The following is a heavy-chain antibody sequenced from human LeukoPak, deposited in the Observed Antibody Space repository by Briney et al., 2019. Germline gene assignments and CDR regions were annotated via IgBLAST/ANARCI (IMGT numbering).Heavy chain of an antibody. Sequence: SQTLSLTCAISGDSVSSNSAAWNWIRQSPSRGLEWLGRTYCRSKWYNDYPLSVKSRITINPDTSKNQFSLHLNSMTPEDTAVYYCARGVTVVGYYFDYWGQGTLVTVSS. J-gene: IGHJ4*02. D-gene: IGHD6-19*01. V-gene: IGHV6-1*01. CDR2: TYCRSKWYN. CDR3: ARGVTVVGYYFDY. CDR1: GDSVSSNSAA.